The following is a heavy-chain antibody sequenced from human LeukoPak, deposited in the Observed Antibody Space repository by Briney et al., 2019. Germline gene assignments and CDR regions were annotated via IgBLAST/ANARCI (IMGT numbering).Heavy chain of an antibody. CDR3: AKDGGQEVDY. J-gene: IGHJ4*02. CDR2: ISGSGDST. Sequence: GGSLRLSCAASGFTFSSYAMRWVRQAPGKGLEWVSSISGSGDSTYNADSVKGRFTISRDKSKNTLYLQMNSLRAEDTAVYYCAKDGGQEVDYWGQGTIVTVSS. D-gene: IGHD2-15*01. CDR1: GFTFSSYA. V-gene: IGHV3-23*01.